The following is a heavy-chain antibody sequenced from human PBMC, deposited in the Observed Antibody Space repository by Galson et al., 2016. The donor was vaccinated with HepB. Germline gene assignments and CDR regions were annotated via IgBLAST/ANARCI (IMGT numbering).Heavy chain of an antibody. V-gene: IGHV1-46*01. J-gene: IGHJ4*02. Sequence: SVKVSCKASGYTFTNYYMHWVRQAPGQGLQWMGMINPTGSSASYAQKFQGRVTLTRDTSTSTVYMELSSLRSEDTAVYYCARSPHCLEHFDYWGQGTLVTVSS. CDR1: GYTFTNYY. D-gene: IGHD1-1*01. CDR2: INPTGSSA. CDR3: ARSPHCLEHFDY.